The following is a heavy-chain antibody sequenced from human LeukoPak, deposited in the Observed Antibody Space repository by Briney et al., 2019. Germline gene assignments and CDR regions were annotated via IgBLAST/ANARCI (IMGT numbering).Heavy chain of an antibody. CDR3: ARLYGSGSYYHYV. D-gene: IGHD3-10*01. CDR2: IYTSGST. CDR1: GGSISSGSYY. J-gene: IGHJ4*02. Sequence: PSETLSLTCTVSGGSISSGSYYWSWIRQPAGKGLEWIGRIYTSGSTNYNPSLKSRVTMSVDTSKNQFSLKLSSVTAADTAVYYCARLYGSGSYYHYVWGQGTLVTVSS. V-gene: IGHV4-61*02.